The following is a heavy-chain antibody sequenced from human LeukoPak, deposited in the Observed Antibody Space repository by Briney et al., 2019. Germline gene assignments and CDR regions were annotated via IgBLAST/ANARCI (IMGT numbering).Heavy chain of an antibody. D-gene: IGHD5-18*01. CDR3: AREVDTDLEYFQH. V-gene: IGHV3-30-3*01. CDR2: ISYDGSNK. CDR1: GFTFSSYA. J-gene: IGHJ1*01. Sequence: GGSLRLSCAASGFTFSSYAMHWVRQAPGKGLEWVAVISYDGSNKYYADSVKGRFTISRNNSKNTLYLQMNSLRAEDTAVHYCAREVDTDLEYFQHWGQGTLVTVSS.